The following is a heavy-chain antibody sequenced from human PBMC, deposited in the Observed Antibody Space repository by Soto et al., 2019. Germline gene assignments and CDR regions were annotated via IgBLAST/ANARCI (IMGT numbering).Heavy chain of an antibody. Sequence: ASVKVSCKASGYTFTGYYIHWVQQAPGQGLEWMGWINPNSGGTNYAQKFQGRVTMTRDTSISTAYMYLSSLRSDDTAVYYCARGIRTDYYDSSIYQDYWGQGTLVTVSS. J-gene: IGHJ4*02. CDR2: INPNSGGT. V-gene: IGHV1-2*02. CDR1: GYTFTGYY. CDR3: ARGIRTDYYDSSIYQDY. D-gene: IGHD3-22*01.